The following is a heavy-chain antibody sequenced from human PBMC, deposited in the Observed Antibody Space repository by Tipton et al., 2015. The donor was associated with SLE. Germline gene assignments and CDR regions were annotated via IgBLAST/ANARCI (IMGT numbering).Heavy chain of an antibody. Sequence: TLSLTCAVYGGSFSGYYWSWIRQPPGKGLEWIGRICCGGSTKYNPSLDSRVSLSVDASKDQFSLKLSSVTAADTAVYYCARASWGSSGYYSGRYFDYWGQGTLVTVSS. CDR1: GGSFSGYY. V-gene: IGHV4-59*08. J-gene: IGHJ4*02. CDR3: ARASWGSSGYYSGRYFDY. CDR2: ICCGGST. D-gene: IGHD3-22*01.